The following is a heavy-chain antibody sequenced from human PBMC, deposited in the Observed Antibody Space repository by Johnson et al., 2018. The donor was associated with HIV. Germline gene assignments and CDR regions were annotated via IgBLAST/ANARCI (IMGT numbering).Heavy chain of an antibody. Sequence: QVQLVESGGGLVQPGRSLRISCAASGFTFSNYAMHWVRQAPGKGLVWVAVLSYDGGNKYYADSVKGRFTISRDNSNTTLYLQMSSLRAEDTALYFCARDRRHFYDSSGYPDYDAFDIWGQGTMVTVSS. J-gene: IGHJ3*02. D-gene: IGHD3-22*01. CDR3: ARDRRHFYDSSGYPDYDAFDI. CDR1: GFTFSNYA. V-gene: IGHV3-30-3*01. CDR2: LSYDGGNK.